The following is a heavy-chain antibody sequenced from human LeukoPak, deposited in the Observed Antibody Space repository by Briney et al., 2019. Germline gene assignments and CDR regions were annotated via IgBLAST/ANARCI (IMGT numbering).Heavy chain of an antibody. CDR3: ASSPPVRGWYFDL. CDR1: GGSFSGYY. CDR2: IYYSGST. J-gene: IGHJ2*01. V-gene: IGHV4-59*01. D-gene: IGHD2-2*01. Sequence: SETLSLTCAVYGGSFSGYYWSWIRQPPGKGLEWIGYIYYSGSTNYNPSLKSRVTISVDTSKNQFSLKLSSVTAADTAVYYCASSPPVRGWYFDLWGRGTLVTVSS.